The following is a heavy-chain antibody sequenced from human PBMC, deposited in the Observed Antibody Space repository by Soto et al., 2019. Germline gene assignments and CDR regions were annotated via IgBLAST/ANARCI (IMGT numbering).Heavy chain of an antibody. CDR1: GFTFSSYG. D-gene: IGHD3-9*01. Sequence: PGGSLRLSCAASGFTFSSYGMHWVRQAPGKGLEWVAVIWYDGSNKYYADSVKGRFTISRDNSKNTLYLQMNSLRAEDTAVYYCARQYYDILTGYYHVGYYFDYWGQGTLVTVSS. CDR3: ARQYYDILTGYYHVGYYFDY. CDR2: IWYDGSNK. J-gene: IGHJ4*02. V-gene: IGHV3-33*01.